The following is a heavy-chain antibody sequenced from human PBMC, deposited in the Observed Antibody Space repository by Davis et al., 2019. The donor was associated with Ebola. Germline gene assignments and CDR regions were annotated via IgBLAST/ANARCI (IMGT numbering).Heavy chain of an antibody. J-gene: IGHJ4*02. CDR1: GYTFSSYD. CDR3: ARASVTTFLTDY. Sequence: AASVKVSCKASGYTFSSYDINWVRQATGQGLEWIGWMNPKSGNTGYAQKFQGRVTMTRNTSTSTAYMELSSLRSEDTAVYYCARASVTTFLTDYWGQGTLLTVSS. V-gene: IGHV1-8*01. D-gene: IGHD4-17*01. CDR2: MNPKSGNT.